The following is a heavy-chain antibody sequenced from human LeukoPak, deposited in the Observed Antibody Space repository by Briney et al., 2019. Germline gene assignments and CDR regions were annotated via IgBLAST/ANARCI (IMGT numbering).Heavy chain of an antibody. J-gene: IGHJ4*02. Sequence: PSETLSLTCAVYGXSSSGYYWSWIGQPPGKGLEWIGEINHSGSTNYNPSLKSRVTISVDTSKTQFSLKLSSVTAADTAVYYCARLARFGTSGAAAPGVYYFDYWGRGTLVAVSS. CDR3: ARLARFGTSGAAAPGVYYFDY. CDR1: GXSSSGYY. D-gene: IGHD6-13*01. V-gene: IGHV4-34*01. CDR2: INHSGST.